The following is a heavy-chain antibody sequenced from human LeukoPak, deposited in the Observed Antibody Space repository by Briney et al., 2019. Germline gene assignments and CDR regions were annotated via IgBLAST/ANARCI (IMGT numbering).Heavy chain of an antibody. CDR2: IIPIFGTA. CDR1: GYTFTSYY. V-gene: IGHV1-69*13. J-gene: IGHJ4*02. CDR3: ARGATRPMGGFDY. D-gene: IGHD3-16*01. Sequence: SVKVSCKASGYTFTSYYMHWVRQAPGQGLEWMGGIIPIFGTANYAQKFQGRVTITADESTSTAYMELSSLRSEDTAVYYCARGATRPMGGFDYWGQGTLVTVSS.